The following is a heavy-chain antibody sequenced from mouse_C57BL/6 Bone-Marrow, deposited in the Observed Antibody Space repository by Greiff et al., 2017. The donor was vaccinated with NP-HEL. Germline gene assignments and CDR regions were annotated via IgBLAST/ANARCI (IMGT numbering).Heavy chain of an antibody. D-gene: IGHD3-1*01. CDR2: IYPGDGDT. V-gene: IGHV1-82*01. Sequence: QVQLQQSGPELVKPGASVKISCKASGYAFSSSWMNWVKQRPGKGLEWIGRIYPGDGDTNYNGKLKGKATLTADKSSSTAYMQLSSLTSEDSAVYFCARKGYWFAYWGQGTLVTVSA. J-gene: IGHJ3*01. CDR3: ARKGYWFAY. CDR1: GYAFSSSW.